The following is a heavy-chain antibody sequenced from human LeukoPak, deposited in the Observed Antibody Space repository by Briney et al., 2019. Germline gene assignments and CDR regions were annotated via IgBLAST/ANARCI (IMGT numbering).Heavy chain of an antibody. V-gene: IGHV3-23*01. J-gene: IGHJ3*02. Sequence: PGGSLRLSCAASGFTLRSYAMSWVRQAPGKGPQWLSGISASGGRTYYADSVKGRFTISRDTSRKTLYLQMDSLRADDTAVYYCGKDPNGDYVGAFDMWGQGTTVTVSS. CDR3: GKDPNGDYVGAFDM. D-gene: IGHD4-17*01. CDR1: GFTLRSYA. CDR2: ISASGGRT.